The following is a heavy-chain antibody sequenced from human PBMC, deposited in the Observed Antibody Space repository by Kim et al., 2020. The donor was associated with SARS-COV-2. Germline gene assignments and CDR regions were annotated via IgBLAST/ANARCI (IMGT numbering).Heavy chain of an antibody. V-gene: IGHV1-18*01. D-gene: IGHD3-22*01. CDR3: ARGLLPTYYYDSSGYQNDY. Sequence: VKVSCKASGYTFTSYGISWVRQAPGQGLEWMGWISAYNGNTNYAQKLQGRVTMTTDTSTSTAYMELRSLRSDDTAVYYCARGLLPTYYYDSSGYQNDYWGQGTLVTVSS. J-gene: IGHJ4*02. CDR1: GYTFTSYG. CDR2: ISAYNGNT.